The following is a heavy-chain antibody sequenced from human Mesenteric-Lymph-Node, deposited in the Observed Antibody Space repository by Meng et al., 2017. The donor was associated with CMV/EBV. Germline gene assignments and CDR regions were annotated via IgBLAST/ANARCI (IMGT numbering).Heavy chain of an antibody. CDR3: ALDYGGNRHFDY. Sequence: SETLSLTCTVSGGSISSYYWSWIRQPPGKGLEWIGYIYYSGSTNYNPSLKSRVTISADTSKSQFSLKLTSVTAADTAVYYCALDYGGNRHFDYWGQGTLVTVSS. J-gene: IGHJ4*02. CDR1: GGSISSYY. V-gene: IGHV4-59*01. CDR2: IYYSGST. D-gene: IGHD4-23*01.